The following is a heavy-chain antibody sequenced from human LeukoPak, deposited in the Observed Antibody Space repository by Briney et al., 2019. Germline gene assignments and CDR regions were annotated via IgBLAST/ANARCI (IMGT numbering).Heavy chain of an antibody. CDR2: SNPSGGTT. CDR1: GYTFTSYG. V-gene: IGHV1-46*01. J-gene: IGHJ4*02. CDR3: ARTWGPSRNYYFDY. D-gene: IGHD3-16*01. Sequence: ASVKVSCKASGYTFTSYGISWVRQAPGQGLEWVGISNPSGGTTIDAQKFQGRVTMTRDTSTSTVYMELSSLRSEDTAVYYCARTWGPSRNYYFDYWGQGTLVTVSS.